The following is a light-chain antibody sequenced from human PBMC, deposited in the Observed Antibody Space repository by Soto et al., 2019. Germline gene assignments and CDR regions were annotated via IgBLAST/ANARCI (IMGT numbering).Light chain of an antibody. V-gene: IGLV2-14*01. CDR3: NSYRTISTYV. CDR1: TSDIGGYNF. Sequence: QSALTQPASVSGSPGQSITISCTGTTSDIGGYNFVSWYQQHPGKAPKLLIYDVRNRPSGVSNRFSGSKSGNTASLTISGLQAEDEADYYCNSYRTISTYVFVSGTKVTVL. CDR2: DVR. J-gene: IGLJ1*01.